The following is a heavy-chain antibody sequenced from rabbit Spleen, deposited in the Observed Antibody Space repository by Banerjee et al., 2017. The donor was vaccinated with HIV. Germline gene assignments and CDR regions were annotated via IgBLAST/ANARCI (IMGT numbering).Heavy chain of an antibody. V-gene: IGHV1S40*01. J-gene: IGHJ4*01. CDR3: ARDMGVAAGYYFNL. Sequence: QSLEESGGDLVKPGASLTLTCIASGVSFSVSSYMCWVRQAPGKGLEWIACIEAGSSGFTYFASWVNGRFTISRHNAQNTLYLQLNSLTAADTATYFCARDMGVAAGYYFNLWAKGPWSPS. CDR1: GVSFSVSSY. D-gene: IGHD4-1*01. CDR2: IEAGSSGFT.